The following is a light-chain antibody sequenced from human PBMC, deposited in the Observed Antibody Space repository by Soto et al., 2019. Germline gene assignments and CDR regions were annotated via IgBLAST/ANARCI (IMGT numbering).Light chain of an antibody. CDR2: AND. V-gene: IGLV1-51*01. Sequence: QSVLTQPPSVSAAPGQKVTISCSGSSSNVGNNIVSWYQQLPGAVPKLLIYANDKRPSGIPDRFSGSKSGTSATLGITGLQTGDEDDYYCETWDTSLSAVVFGGGTKLTVL. J-gene: IGLJ3*02. CDR1: SSNVGNNI. CDR3: ETWDTSLSAVV.